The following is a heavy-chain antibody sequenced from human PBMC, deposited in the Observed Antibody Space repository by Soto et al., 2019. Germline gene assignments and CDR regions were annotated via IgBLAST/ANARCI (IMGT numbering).Heavy chain of an antibody. J-gene: IGHJ6*02. Sequence: ASVKVSCKASGYTFTSYGISWVRQAPGQGLEWMGWISAYNGNTNYAQKLQGRVTMTTDTSTSTAYMELRSLRSDDTAVYYCARNAGCDFCGGWGTGYSYYGMDVWGQGTTVTVYS. V-gene: IGHV1-18*01. CDR2: ISAYNGNT. D-gene: IGHD3-3*01. CDR3: ARNAGCDFCGGWGTGYSYYGMDV. CDR1: GYTFTSYG.